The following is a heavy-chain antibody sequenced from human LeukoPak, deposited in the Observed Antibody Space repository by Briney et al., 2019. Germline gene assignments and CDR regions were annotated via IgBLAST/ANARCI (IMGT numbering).Heavy chain of an antibody. Sequence: GASVKVSCKASGYTFTSYGISWVRQAPGQGLEWMGWISAYNGKSNYAQELQGRVTMTTDTSTSTAYMELRSLRSDDTAVYYCARVQWLVGGWFDPWGQGTLVTVSS. V-gene: IGHV1-18*01. D-gene: IGHD6-19*01. J-gene: IGHJ5*02. CDR3: ARVQWLVGGWFDP. CDR2: ISAYNGKS. CDR1: GYTFTSYG.